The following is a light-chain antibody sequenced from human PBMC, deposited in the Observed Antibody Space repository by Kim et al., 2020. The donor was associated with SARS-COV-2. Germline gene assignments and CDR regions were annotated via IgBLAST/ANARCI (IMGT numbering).Light chain of an antibody. CDR2: DAS. V-gene: IGKV3-11*01. CDR3: KQRINWPIT. CDR1: QSIPFH. Sequence: ESVLTQSPGTLSLSPGERATLSCGASQSIPFHLPCYQQRPGQAPRLLIFDASTRATGIPARFSGRGSGTDFTLTISSLVPEDFGVFYCKQRINWPITFGQGPRMEI. J-gene: IGKJ5*01.